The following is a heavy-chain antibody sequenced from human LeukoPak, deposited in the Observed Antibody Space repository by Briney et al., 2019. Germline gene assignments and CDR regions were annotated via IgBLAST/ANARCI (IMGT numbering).Heavy chain of an antibody. CDR3: ASGVGASRFDY. J-gene: IGHJ4*02. CDR2: IWYDGSNK. V-gene: IGHV3-33*01. CDR1: GFTFSSYG. D-gene: IGHD1-26*01. Sequence: GGSLRLSCAASGFTFSSYGMHWVRQAPGKGLEWVAVIWYDGSNKYYADSVKGRFTISRDNSKNTLYLQMNSLRAEDTAVYYCASGVGASRFDYWGQGTLVTVSS.